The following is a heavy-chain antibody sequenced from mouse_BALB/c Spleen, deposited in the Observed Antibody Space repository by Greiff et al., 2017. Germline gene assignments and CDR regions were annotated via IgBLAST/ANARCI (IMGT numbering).Heavy chain of an antibody. Sequence: VQLKESGGGLVQPGGSLRLSCATSGFTFTDYYMSWVRQPPGKALEWLGFIRNKANGYTTEYSASVKGRFTISRDNSQSILYLQMNTLRAEDSATYYCASLYDYDSLYYYAMDYWGQGTSVTVSS. D-gene: IGHD2-4*01. J-gene: IGHJ4*01. V-gene: IGHV7-3*02. CDR3: ASLYDYDSLYYYAMDY. CDR2: IRNKANGYTT. CDR1: GFTFTDYY.